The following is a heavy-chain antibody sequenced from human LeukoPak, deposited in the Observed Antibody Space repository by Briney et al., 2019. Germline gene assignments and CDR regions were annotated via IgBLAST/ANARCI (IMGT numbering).Heavy chain of an antibody. CDR2: ISAYNGNT. CDR3: ARDYCSSTSCLFDY. V-gene: IGHV1-18*01. Sequence: ASVKVSCKASGYSFTSYGISWVRQAPGQGLEWMGWISAYNGNTNYAQKLQGRVTMTTDTSTSTAYMELRSLRSDDTAVYYCARDYCSSTSCLFDYWGQGTLVTVSS. D-gene: IGHD2-2*01. CDR1: GYSFTSYG. J-gene: IGHJ4*02.